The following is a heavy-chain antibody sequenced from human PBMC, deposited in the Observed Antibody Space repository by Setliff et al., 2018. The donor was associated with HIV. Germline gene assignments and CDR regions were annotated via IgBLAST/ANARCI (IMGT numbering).Heavy chain of an antibody. CDR3: ARGHCSETSCYESDAFDI. CDR2: IYYSGST. V-gene: IGHV4-39*01. J-gene: IGHJ3*02. CDR1: GGSISSSSYY. Sequence: PSETLSLTCTVSGGSISSSSYYWGWIRQPPGKGLEWIGSIYYSGSTYYNPSLKSRVTISVDTSKNQFSLKLNSVTAADTAVYYCARGHCSETSCYESDAFDIWGQGTMVTVSS. D-gene: IGHD2-2*01.